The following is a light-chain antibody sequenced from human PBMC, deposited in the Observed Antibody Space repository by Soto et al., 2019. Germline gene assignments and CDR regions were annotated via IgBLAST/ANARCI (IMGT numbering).Light chain of an antibody. CDR3: QQYGTSGWT. J-gene: IGKJ2*01. CDR1: QSFSRSY. V-gene: IGKV3-20*01. CDR2: GAS. Sequence: EIVLTQSPGTLSLSPGERATLSCRASQSFSRSYLAWYQQKPGQAPRLVIYGASSRATGIPDRFSGSGSGTDFTLTISRLEPEDFAVYYCQQYGTSGWTFGQETKLEIK.